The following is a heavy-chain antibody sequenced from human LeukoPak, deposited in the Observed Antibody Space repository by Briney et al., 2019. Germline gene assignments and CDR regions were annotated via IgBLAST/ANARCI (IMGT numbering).Heavy chain of an antibody. CDR2: ISWNSGSI. D-gene: IGHD3-10*01. V-gene: IGHV3-9*01. CDR1: GFTFDDYA. Sequence: SLILSCAASGFTFDDYAMHLVRQAPGKGLEWVSGISWNSGSIGYADSVKGRFTISRDNANNSLYLQMNSLRAEDTALYYCAKDIGSGLYYYYYMDVWGKGTTVTISS. CDR3: AKDIGSGLYYYYYMDV. J-gene: IGHJ6*03.